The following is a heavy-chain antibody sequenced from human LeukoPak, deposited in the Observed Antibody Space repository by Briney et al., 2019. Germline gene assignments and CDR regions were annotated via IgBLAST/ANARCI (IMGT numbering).Heavy chain of an antibody. Sequence: GGSLRLSCAASGFTFSSYSMNWVRQAPGKGLEWVSSISSSSSYIYYADSVKGRFTISRDNAKNSLYLQMNSLRAEDTAVYYCVRDGERFLEWLLSNYYYYMDVWGKGTTVTVSS. CDR1: GFTFSSYS. CDR3: VRDGERFLEWLLSNYYYYMDV. CDR2: ISSSSSYI. D-gene: IGHD3-3*01. V-gene: IGHV3-21*01. J-gene: IGHJ6*03.